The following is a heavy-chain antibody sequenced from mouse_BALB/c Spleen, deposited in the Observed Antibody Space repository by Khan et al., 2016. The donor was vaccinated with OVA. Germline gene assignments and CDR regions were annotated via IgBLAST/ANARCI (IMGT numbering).Heavy chain of an antibody. CDR1: GYSITSDYA. CDR3: TNYYGYMDY. CDR2: ITYSGST. J-gene: IGHJ4*01. V-gene: IGHV3-2*02. D-gene: IGHD1-2*01. Sequence: EVQLQKSGPGLVKPSQSLSLTCTVTGYSITSDYAWNWIRQFPGNKLEWMGYITYSGSTSYNPSLKSRISITRDTSKNQFFLQLNSVTTEDTATYYCTNYYGYMDYWGQGTSVTVSS.